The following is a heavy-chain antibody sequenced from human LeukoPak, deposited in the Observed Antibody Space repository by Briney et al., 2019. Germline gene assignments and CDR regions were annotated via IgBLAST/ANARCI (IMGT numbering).Heavy chain of an antibody. Sequence: PSETLSLTCTVSGGSIRSTSYYWGWIRQPPGKGLEWIGSIYYSGSTYYNPSLKSRVTISVDTSKSQFSLKLSSVTAADTAAYYCGRLFYDFWSGHYYYYMDVWGKGTTVTVSS. CDR1: GGSIRSTSYY. D-gene: IGHD3-3*01. J-gene: IGHJ6*03. V-gene: IGHV4-39*01. CDR2: IYYSGST. CDR3: GRLFYDFWSGHYYYYMDV.